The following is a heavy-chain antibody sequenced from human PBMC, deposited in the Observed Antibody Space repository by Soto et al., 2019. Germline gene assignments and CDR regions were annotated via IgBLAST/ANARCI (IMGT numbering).Heavy chain of an antibody. V-gene: IGHV1-46*03. CDR2: INPSGGST. Sequence: ASVNVSCKVSGYAFTSYYMHWVRQAPGQGLEWMGIINPSGGSTSYAQKFQGRVTMTRDTSTSTVYMELSSLRSEDTAVYYCARDFYSNYPYYYYMDVWGKGTTVTVSS. J-gene: IGHJ6*03. CDR3: ARDFYSNYPYYYYMDV. CDR1: GYAFTSYY. D-gene: IGHD4-4*01.